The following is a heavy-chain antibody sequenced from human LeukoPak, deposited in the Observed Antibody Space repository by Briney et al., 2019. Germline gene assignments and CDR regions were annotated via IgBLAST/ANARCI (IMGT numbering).Heavy chain of an antibody. CDR1: GGSFSGYY. CDR3: ARGISSWSEFDP. D-gene: IGHD6-13*01. V-gene: IGHV4-34*01. J-gene: IGHJ5*02. Sequence: PSETLSLTCAVYGGSFSGYYWSWIRQPPGKGLEWIGEINHSGSTNYNPSLKSRVTISVDTSKNQFSLKLSSVTAADTAVYYCARGISSWSEFDPWGQGTLVTVSS. CDR2: INHSGST.